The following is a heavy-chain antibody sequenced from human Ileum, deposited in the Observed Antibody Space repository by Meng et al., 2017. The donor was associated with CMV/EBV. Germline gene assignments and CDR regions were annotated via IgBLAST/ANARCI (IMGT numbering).Heavy chain of an antibody. V-gene: IGHV3-23*01. J-gene: IGHJ4*02. CDR1: GFTFRSPA. Sequence: SSAASGFTFRSPAMRWVRQAPGKGLGWVSSISDNGDTIFYTDSVKGRFTISRDNFKNTLYLQMSSLRAEDTAIYYCARGASTTYFHYWGQGTLVTVSS. D-gene: IGHD2-2*01. CDR2: ISDNGDTI. CDR3: ARGASTTYFHY.